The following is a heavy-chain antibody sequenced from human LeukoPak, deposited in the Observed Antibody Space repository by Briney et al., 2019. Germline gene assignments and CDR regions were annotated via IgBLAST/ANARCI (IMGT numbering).Heavy chain of an antibody. J-gene: IGHJ4*02. Sequence: PGGSLRLSCAASGFTFRSYAMHWVRQAPGKGLEYVSAISSNGGSTYYANSVKGRSTISRDNSKNTLYLQMGSLRADDMAVYYCAREPDGDTKSGTLDYWGQGTLVTVSS. CDR3: AREPDGDTKSGTLDY. CDR1: GFTFRSYA. D-gene: IGHD4-17*01. V-gene: IGHV3-64*01. CDR2: ISSNGGST.